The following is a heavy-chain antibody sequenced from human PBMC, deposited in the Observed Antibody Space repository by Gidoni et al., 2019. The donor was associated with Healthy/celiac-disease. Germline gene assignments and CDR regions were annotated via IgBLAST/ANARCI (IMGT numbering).Heavy chain of an antibody. CDR1: GGSISSSRYY. V-gene: IGHV4-39*01. Sequence: QLQLQESGPGLVKPSETLSLTCTVSGGSISSSRYYWGWIRQPPGKGLEWIGSIYYSGSTYYNPSLKSRVTISVDTSKNQFSLKLSSVTAADTAVYYCARHSYDSSGYYYGVEPNDYWGQGTLVTVSS. CDR2: IYYSGST. CDR3: ARHSYDSSGYYYGVEPNDY. J-gene: IGHJ4*02. D-gene: IGHD3-22*01.